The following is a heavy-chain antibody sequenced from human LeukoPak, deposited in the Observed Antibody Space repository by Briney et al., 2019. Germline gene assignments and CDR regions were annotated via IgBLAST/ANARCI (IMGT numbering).Heavy chain of an antibody. J-gene: IGHJ6*03. CDR2: IIPIFGTA. V-gene: IGHV1-69*13. CDR1: GGTFSSYA. Sequence: SVKVSCKASGGTFSSYAISWVRQAPGQGLEWMGGIIPIFGTANYAQKFQGRVTITADESASTAYMELSSLRSEDTAVYYCARGMVVTTTGGYYYYYMDVWGKGTTVTVSS. CDR3: ARGMVVTTTGGYYYYYMDV. D-gene: IGHD4-23*01.